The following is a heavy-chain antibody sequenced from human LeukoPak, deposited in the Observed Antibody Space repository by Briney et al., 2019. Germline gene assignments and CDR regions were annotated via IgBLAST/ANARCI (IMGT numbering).Heavy chain of an antibody. CDR2: INPSGGST. J-gene: IGHJ6*03. V-gene: IGHV1-46*01. CDR3: ARGGGYCSGGSCYSYPYYYYYMDV. D-gene: IGHD2-15*01. CDR1: GYTFTSYY. Sequence: ASVKVSCKASGYTFTSYYMHWVRQAPGQGLEWMGIINPSGGSTSYAQKFQGRVTITRDTSISTAYMELSRLRSDDTAVYYCARGGGYCSGGSCYSYPYYYYYMDVWGKGTTVTVSS.